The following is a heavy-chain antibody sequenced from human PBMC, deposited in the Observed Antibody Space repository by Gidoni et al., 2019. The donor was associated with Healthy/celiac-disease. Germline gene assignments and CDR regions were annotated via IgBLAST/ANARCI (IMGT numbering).Heavy chain of an antibody. CDR1: GGPFSRYA. Sequence: QVQLVQSGAEVKKPGSSVKVSCKASGGPFSRYAISWVRQAPGQGLEWMGGIIPIFGTANYAQKFQGRVTITADKSTSTAYMELSSLRSEDTAVYYCARDLPNYYDSSGYPYYFDYWGQGTLVTVSS. D-gene: IGHD3-22*01. J-gene: IGHJ4*02. CDR3: ARDLPNYYDSSGYPYYFDY. V-gene: IGHV1-69*06. CDR2: IIPIFGTA.